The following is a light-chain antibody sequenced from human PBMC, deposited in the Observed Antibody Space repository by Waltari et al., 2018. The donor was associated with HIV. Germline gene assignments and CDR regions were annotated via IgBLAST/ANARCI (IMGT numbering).Light chain of an antibody. Sequence: DIQLTQSPSFLSASVGDRVTITCRASQGIVRYLAWYQRKPWKAPELLVHGTSTLQTGVPSRFSGSGNGTEFTLTISSLQPEDFATYYCQHLSSYPLFGPGTTMDVK. CDR3: QHLSSYPL. V-gene: IGKV1-9*01. J-gene: IGKJ3*01. CDR1: QGIVRY. CDR2: GTS.